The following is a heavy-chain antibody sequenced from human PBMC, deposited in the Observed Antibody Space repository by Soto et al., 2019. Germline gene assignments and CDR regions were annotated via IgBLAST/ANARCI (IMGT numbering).Heavy chain of an antibody. J-gene: IGHJ5*02. Sequence: SETLSLTCAVFGGSFSCYYWSWIRQPPGKGLEWIGEINHRGSTNYKPSLKSRVTMSVDTSKNQFSLKLTSMTAADTAVYYCATTNWNHNVFDPWGQGTLVT. CDR2: INHRGST. V-gene: IGHV4-34*01. CDR1: GGSFSCYY. CDR3: ATTNWNHNVFDP. D-gene: IGHD1-1*01.